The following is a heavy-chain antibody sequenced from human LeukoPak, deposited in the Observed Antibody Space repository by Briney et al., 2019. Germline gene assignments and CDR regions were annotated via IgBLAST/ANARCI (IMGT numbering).Heavy chain of an antibody. J-gene: IGHJ3*02. CDR2: IYSGGST. D-gene: IGHD4-17*01. CDR1: GFTVSSNY. V-gene: IGHV3-53*01. CDR3: ARDAPGERTTDAFDI. Sequence: PGGSLRLSCAASGFTVSSNYMNWVRQAPGKGLEWVSVIYSGGSTYYADSVKGRFTISRDNSKNTLYLQMNSLRAEDTAVYHCARDAPGERTTDAFDIWGQGTLVTVSS.